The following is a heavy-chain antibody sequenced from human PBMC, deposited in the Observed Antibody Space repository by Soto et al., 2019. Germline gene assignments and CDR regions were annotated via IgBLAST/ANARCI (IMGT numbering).Heavy chain of an antibody. CDR3: ARDSKYYDFWSGYYTDYNWFDP. CDR1: GGSISSYY. Sequence: SETLSLTCTVSGGSISSYYWSWIRQPPGKGLEWIGYIYYSGSTNYNPSLKSRVAISVDTSKNQFSLKLSSVTAADTAVYYCARDSKYYDFWSGYYTDYNWFDPWGQGTLVTVSS. D-gene: IGHD3-3*01. CDR2: IYYSGST. J-gene: IGHJ5*02. V-gene: IGHV4-59*01.